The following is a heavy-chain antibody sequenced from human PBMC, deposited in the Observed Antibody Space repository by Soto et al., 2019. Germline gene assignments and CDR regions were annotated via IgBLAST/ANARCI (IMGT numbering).Heavy chain of an antibody. CDR2: IYHSGST. CDR1: GGSISSGGYS. Sequence: QLQLQESGSGLVKPSQTLSLTCAVSGGSISSGGYSWSWIRQPPGKGLEWIGYIYHSGSTYYNPSPRSRVTISVARSKNQFSLKLSSVTAADTAVYYCARQITMLRGEPNWFDPWGQGTLVTVSS. J-gene: IGHJ5*02. V-gene: IGHV4-30-2*01. CDR3: ARQITMLRGEPNWFDP. D-gene: IGHD3-10*01.